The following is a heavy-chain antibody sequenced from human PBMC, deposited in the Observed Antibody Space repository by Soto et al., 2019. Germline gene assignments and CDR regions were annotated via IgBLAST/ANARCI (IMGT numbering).Heavy chain of an antibody. CDR3: ARYDSSGYYWPYYYYGMDV. V-gene: IGHV3-21*01. Sequence: EVQLVESGGGLVKPGGSLRLSCAASGFTFSTYSMNWVRQAPGKGLEWVSSISSSSSYIYYADSVKGRFTISRDNAKNSLYLQMNSLRAEDTAVYYGARYDSSGYYWPYYYYGMDVWCQGTTVTVSS. D-gene: IGHD3-22*01. CDR1: GFTFSTYS. J-gene: IGHJ6*02. CDR2: ISSSSSYI.